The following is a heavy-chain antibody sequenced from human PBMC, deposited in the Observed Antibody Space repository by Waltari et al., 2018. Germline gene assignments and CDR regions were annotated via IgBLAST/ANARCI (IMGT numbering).Heavy chain of an antibody. D-gene: IGHD2-15*01. CDR1: GFTFSSYA. V-gene: IGHV3-23*03. J-gene: IGHJ4*02. CDR3: APVAATPPYYFDY. Sequence: EVQLLESGGGLVQPGGSLRLSCAASGFTFSSYAMSWVRQAPGKGLEWVSVIYSGGSTYYADSVKGRFTSSRDNSKNTLYLQMNSLRAEDTAVYYCAPVAATPPYYFDYWGQGTLVTVSS. CDR2: IYSGGST.